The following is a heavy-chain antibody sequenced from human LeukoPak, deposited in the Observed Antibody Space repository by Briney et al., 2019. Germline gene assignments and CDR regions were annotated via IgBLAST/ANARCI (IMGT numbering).Heavy chain of an antibody. J-gene: IGHJ4*02. CDR1: GFPFSSYG. D-gene: IGHD3-22*01. CDR2: ISGSGGTT. V-gene: IGHV3-23*01. CDR3: ARPHYYDSSEFDY. Sequence: PGGSLRLSCAASGFPFSSYGMSWVRQAPGKGLEWVSTISGSGGTTYYADSVKGRFTISRDNAKNTLYLQMNSLRAEDTAVYYCARPHYYDSSEFDYWGQGTLVTVSS.